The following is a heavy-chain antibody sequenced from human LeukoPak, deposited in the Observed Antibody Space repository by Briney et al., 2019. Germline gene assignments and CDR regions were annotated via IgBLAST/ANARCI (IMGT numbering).Heavy chain of an antibody. V-gene: IGHV4-4*07. CDR2: IYTSGST. J-gene: IGHJ5*02. D-gene: IGHD3-22*01. Sequence: SETLSLTCTVSGGSISSYYWSWIRQPAGKGLEWIGRIYTSGSTYYNPSLKSRVTISVDTSKNQFSLKLSSVTAADTAVYYCARDYYDSSGYLSNWFDPWGQGTLVTVSS. CDR3: ARDYYDSSGYLSNWFDP. CDR1: GGSISSYY.